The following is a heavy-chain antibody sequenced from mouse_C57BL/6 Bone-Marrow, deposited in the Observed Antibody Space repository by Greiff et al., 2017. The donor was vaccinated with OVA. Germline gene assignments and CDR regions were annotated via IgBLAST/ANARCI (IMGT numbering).Heavy chain of an antibody. Sequence: QVQLKQSGPGLVAPSQSLSITCTVSGFSLTSYGVHWVRQPPGKGLEWLVVIWSDGSTTYNSALKSRLSISKDNSKSQVFLKMNSLQTDDTAMYYCARHGGYDGYYFDYWGQGTTLTVSS. CDR3: ARHGGYDGYYFDY. CDR1: GFSLTSYG. V-gene: IGHV2-6-1*01. CDR2: IWSDGST. J-gene: IGHJ2*01. D-gene: IGHD2-3*01.